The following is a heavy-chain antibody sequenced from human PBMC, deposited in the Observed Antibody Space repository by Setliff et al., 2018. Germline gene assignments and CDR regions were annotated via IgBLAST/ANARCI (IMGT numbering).Heavy chain of an antibody. CDR2: INHRGST. V-gene: IGHV4-34*01. J-gene: IGHJ4*02. D-gene: IGHD6-6*01. Sequence: SETLSLTCAACGGTFSDYYWTWIRQPPGKGLEWVGEINHRGSTNYNPSLKSRVTISVDTSKDQFSLKLISMTAADTAVYYCARGRNVAARLLDSWGQGTLVTVSS. CDR3: ARGRNVAARLLDS. CDR1: GGTFSDYY.